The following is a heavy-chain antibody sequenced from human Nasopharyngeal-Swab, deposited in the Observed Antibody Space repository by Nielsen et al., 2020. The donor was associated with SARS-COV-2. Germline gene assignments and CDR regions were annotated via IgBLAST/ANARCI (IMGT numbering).Heavy chain of an antibody. D-gene: IGHD3-16*01. CDR3: ARGLNGGH. CDR2: INHSGST. Sequence: SQTLSLTCAVYGGSFSGYYWSWIRQPPGKGLEWIGEINHSGSTNYNPSLKSPVTISVDTSKNQFSLKLSSVTAADTAVYYCARGLNGGHWGQGTLVTVSS. J-gene: IGHJ4*02. CDR1: GGSFSGYY. V-gene: IGHV4-34*01.